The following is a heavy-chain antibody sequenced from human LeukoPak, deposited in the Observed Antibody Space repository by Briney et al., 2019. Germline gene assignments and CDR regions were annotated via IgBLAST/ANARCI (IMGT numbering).Heavy chain of an antibody. Sequence: GGSLRLSCAASGITVSSKYMSWVRQAPGKGLEWVSAISASGGSTYYADSVKGRFTISRDNSKDTLYLQMNSLRAEDTALYYCAKGPTRQGYCSTTSCRDYNFDYWGQGTLVTVSS. CDR1: GITVSSKY. CDR3: AKGPTRQGYCSTTSCRDYNFDY. D-gene: IGHD2-2*01. CDR2: ISASGGST. J-gene: IGHJ4*02. V-gene: IGHV3-23*01.